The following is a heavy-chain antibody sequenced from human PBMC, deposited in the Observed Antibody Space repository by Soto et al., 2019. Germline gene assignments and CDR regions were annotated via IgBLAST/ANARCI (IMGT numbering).Heavy chain of an antibody. CDR3: ARAPMVLTRSYFDS. CDR1: DGSISNFY. J-gene: IGHJ4*02. CDR2: ISSSGNT. D-gene: IGHD3-22*01. V-gene: IGHV4-59*01. Sequence: QVHLPESGPGLVKPSETLSLSCTVSDGSISNFYWSWIRQPPGKGLEWIGYISSSGNTNYNPSLKSRVSISVDTSKNQFSLNLTSVTAADTGVYYCARAPMVLTRSYFDSWGQGTPVTVSS.